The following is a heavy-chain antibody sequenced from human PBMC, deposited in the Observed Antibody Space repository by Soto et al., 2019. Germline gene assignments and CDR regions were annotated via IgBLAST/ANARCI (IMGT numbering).Heavy chain of an antibody. J-gene: IGHJ5*02. CDR1: GGTFSSYT. CDR2: IIPILGIA. V-gene: IGHV1-69*02. Sequence: ASVKVSCKASGGTFSSYTISWVRQAPGQGLEWMGRIIPILGIANYAQKFQGRVTITADKSTSTAYMELSSLRSEDTAVYYCSLPYCGGDCSSAPFDPWGQGTLVTVSS. CDR3: SLPYCGGDCSSAPFDP. D-gene: IGHD2-21*02.